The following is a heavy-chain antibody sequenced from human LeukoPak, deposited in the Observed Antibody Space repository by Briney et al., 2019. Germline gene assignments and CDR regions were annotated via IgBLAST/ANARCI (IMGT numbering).Heavy chain of an antibody. CDR3: YGANAEH. Sequence: PGGSLRLSCAASGFTCKYAFHWVRQAPGKGLVWVSGTNTDGSSTMYADSVKGRFTIARDNAKNTLYLQMNSLRAEDTAVYYCYGANAEHWGQGTLVTVSS. CDR1: GFTCKYA. V-gene: IGHV3-74*03. D-gene: IGHD4-23*01. J-gene: IGHJ1*01. CDR2: TNTDGSST.